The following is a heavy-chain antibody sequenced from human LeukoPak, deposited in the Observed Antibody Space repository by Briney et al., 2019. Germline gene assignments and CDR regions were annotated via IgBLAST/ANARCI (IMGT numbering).Heavy chain of an antibody. CDR2: IYYSGST. Sequence: KPSETLSLTCTVSGGSISSYYWSWIRQPPGKGLEWIGYIYYSGSTNYNPSLKSRATISVDTSKNQFSLKLTSVTAADTAVYYCCGSGWFAGPFGYWGQRALVTVSS. CDR3: CGSGWFAGPFGY. CDR1: GGSISSYY. J-gene: IGHJ4*02. V-gene: IGHV4-59*12. D-gene: IGHD6-19*01.